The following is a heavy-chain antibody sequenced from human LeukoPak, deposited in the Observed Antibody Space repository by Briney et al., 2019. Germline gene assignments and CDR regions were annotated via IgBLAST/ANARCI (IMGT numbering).Heavy chain of an antibody. CDR3: AAGLPGSSIFDY. Sequence: GASVKVSCKVSGYTLTELSMHWVRQAPGKGLEWMGGFDPEDGETIYAQKFQGRVTMTEDTSTDTAYMELSSLRSEDTAVYYCAAGLPGSSIFDYWGQGTLVTVSS. D-gene: IGHD3-10*01. CDR1: GYTLTELS. CDR2: FDPEDGET. J-gene: IGHJ4*02. V-gene: IGHV1-24*01.